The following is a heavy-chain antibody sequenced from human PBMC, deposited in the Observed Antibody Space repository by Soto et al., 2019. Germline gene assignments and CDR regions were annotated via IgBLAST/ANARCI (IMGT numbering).Heavy chain of an antibody. V-gene: IGHV3-7*05. CDR1: GFTFSGYW. CDR3: AREAV. J-gene: IGHJ6*02. Sequence: EVQLVESGGGLVQPGGSLRLSCAASGFTFSGYWMSWVRQAPGKGLEWVANIKQDGSEQFYVDSVKGRFTISRDNAQNSLYRQMNSLRADDTAVYYCAREAVWGQGTTVTVSS. CDR2: IKQDGSEQ.